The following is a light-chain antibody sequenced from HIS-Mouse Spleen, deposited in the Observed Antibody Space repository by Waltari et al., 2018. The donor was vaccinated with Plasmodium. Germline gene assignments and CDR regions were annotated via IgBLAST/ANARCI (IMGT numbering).Light chain of an antibody. V-gene: IGKV1-5*03. CDR3: QQYNSYSWT. CDR2: KAS. J-gene: IGKJ1*01. CDR1: QSISSW. Sequence: DIQMTQSPSTLSASVGDRVTITCRASQSISSWLAWYQQKPGKAPKLLSYKASSLESGGPSRFSGSGSGTEFTLTSSSLQPDDFATYYCQQYNSYSWTFGQGTKVEIK.